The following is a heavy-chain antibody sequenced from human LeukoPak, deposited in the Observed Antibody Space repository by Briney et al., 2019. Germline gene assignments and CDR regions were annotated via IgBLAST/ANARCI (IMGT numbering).Heavy chain of an antibody. CDR2: IYYIGTT. Sequence: SSGTLSLTCTVSGVPITSYFWTWIRQAPGKGLEWIGYIYYIGTTNYNPSLKSRATMSVDMSKNQFSLKLTSVTAADTAVYYCAREGYGSGSSHFMDVWGTGATVTVSS. D-gene: IGHD3-10*01. V-gene: IGHV4-59*01. CDR1: GVPITSYF. CDR3: AREGYGSGSSHFMDV. J-gene: IGHJ6*03.